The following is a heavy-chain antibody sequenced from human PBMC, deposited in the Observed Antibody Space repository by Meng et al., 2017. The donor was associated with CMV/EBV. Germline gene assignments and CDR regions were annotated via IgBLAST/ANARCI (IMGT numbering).Heavy chain of an antibody. CDR2: IHYSGGT. V-gene: IGHV4-31*03. Sequence: SETLSLTCTVSGGSISSGGYYWTWARQHPGKGLEWIGYIHYSGGTYDNPSLRSRVTISVDVFKNQFSLKLSSVTAADTAVYYCARDKSAISGLVDHYGMDVWGQGTTVTVSS. J-gene: IGHJ6*02. D-gene: IGHD3/OR15-3a*01. CDR1: GGSISSGGYY. CDR3: ARDKSAISGLVDHYGMDV.